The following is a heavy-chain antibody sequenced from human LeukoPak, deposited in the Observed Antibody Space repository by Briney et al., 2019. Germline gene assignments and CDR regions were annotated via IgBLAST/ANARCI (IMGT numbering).Heavy chain of an antibody. CDR3: ARAPRYCSGGSCYSLNFDY. D-gene: IGHD2-15*01. V-gene: IGHV1-8*01. Sequence: ASVKVSCKASGYTFTSYDINWVRQATGQGLEWMGWMNPNSGNTGYAQKFQGRVTITRNTSISTAYMELSSLRSEDMAVYYCARAPRYCSGGSCYSLNFDYWGQGTLVTVSS. CDR1: GYTFTSYD. J-gene: IGHJ4*02. CDR2: MNPNSGNT.